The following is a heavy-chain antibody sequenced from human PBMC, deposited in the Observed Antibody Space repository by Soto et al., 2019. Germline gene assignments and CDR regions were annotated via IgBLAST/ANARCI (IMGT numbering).Heavy chain of an antibody. J-gene: IGHJ3*01. CDR1: GFTFNTYW. CDR2: INQDGTEA. Sequence: EVQLVESGGGLTQPGGSLRLSCAASGFTFNTYWMSWVRQAPGRGLEWVANINQDGTEAYYVDSVKGRFTLSRDNAKKSLHLQMNSLRAEDTAVYYCARGDFYDSSGSFADAFDVWGQGTMVTVSS. V-gene: IGHV3-7*05. D-gene: IGHD3-22*01. CDR3: ARGDFYDSSGSFADAFDV.